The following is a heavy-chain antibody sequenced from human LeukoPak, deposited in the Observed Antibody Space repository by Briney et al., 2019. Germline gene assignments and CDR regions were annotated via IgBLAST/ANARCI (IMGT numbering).Heavy chain of an antibody. CDR2: IGGSSSSI. CDR1: GFTFSSYS. J-gene: IGHJ4*02. Sequence: GGSLRLSCAASGFTFSSYSMNWVRQAPGKGLEWVSSIGGSSSSIYYADSVEGRFTVSRDNAKNSLYLQMSTLRAEDTAVYYCARERAEGFDYWGQGILVTVSS. V-gene: IGHV3-21*01. CDR3: ARERAEGFDY. D-gene: IGHD6-19*01.